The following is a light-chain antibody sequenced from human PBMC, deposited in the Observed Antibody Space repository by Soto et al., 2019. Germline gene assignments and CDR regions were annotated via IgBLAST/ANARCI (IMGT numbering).Light chain of an antibody. V-gene: IGKV1-5*03. Sequence: DIQMTQSPSTLSASVGDRVTITCRASQSISIWLAWYQQKPGKAPKLLIYKASSLESGVPSRFSGSGSGTEITLTISSLQPDDFATYYCQQYNSYSWTFGQGTKVDIK. J-gene: IGKJ1*01. CDR1: QSISIW. CDR2: KAS. CDR3: QQYNSYSWT.